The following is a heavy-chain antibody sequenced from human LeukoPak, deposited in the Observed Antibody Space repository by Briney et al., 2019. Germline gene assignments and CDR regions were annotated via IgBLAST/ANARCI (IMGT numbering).Heavy chain of an antibody. V-gene: IGHV3-43*02. CDR3: ATSDFAAHFDY. CDR1: GFISDDYA. Sequence: GGSLRLSCAASGFISDDYAMHWVRQAPGKGLEWVSLISGDGGSTYYADSVKGRFTISRDNSKNSLYLQMNSLGTEDTALYYCATSDFAAHFDYWGQGTLVTVSS. D-gene: IGHD2/OR15-2a*01. CDR2: ISGDGGST. J-gene: IGHJ4*02.